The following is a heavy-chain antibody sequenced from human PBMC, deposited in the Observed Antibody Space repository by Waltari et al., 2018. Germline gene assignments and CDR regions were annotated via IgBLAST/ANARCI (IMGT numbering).Heavy chain of an antibody. J-gene: IGHJ4*02. CDR3: ARDRGDTDY. CDR1: GGSIRSSSYY. Sequence: QLQLQESGPGLVKPSETLSLTCTVSGGSIRSSSYYWGWIRQPPGKGLEWIGSIYYSGSTYYNPSLKSRVTISVDTSKNQFSLKLSSVTAADTAVYYCARDRGDTDYWGQGTLVTVSS. D-gene: IGHD3-10*01. CDR2: IYYSGST. V-gene: IGHV4-39*07.